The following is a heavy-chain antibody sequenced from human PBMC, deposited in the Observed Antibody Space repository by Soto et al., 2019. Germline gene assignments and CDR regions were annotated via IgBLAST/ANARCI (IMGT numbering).Heavy chain of an antibody. V-gene: IGHV4-31*03. CDR1: GCSISSGGYY. CDR2: IYYSGST. D-gene: IGHD1-1*01. J-gene: IGHJ4*02. CDR3: ARWPQLEPRFDY. Sequence: TLSLACTVSGCSISSGGYYWSFIRQHPGKGLEWIGYIYYSGSTYYNPSLKSRVTISVDTSKNQFSLKLSSVTAADTAVYYCARWPQLEPRFDYWGQGTLVTVSS.